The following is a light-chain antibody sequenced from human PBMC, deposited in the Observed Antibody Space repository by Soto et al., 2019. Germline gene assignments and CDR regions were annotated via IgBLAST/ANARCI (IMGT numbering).Light chain of an antibody. CDR2: SND. CDR3: ATWDDSLNGVV. J-gene: IGLJ2*01. CDR1: SSNIGTNT. Sequence: QSVLTQPPSASGTPGPRVSLSCSGGSSNIGTNTVNWYQHLPGTAPKLLIFSNDERPSGVHDRFSGSKSGTSASLAISGLQSDDEADYYCATWDDSLNGVVFGGGTKLTVL. V-gene: IGLV1-44*01.